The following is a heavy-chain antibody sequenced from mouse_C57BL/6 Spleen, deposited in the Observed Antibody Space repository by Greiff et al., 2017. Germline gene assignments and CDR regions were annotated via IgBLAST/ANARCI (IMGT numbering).Heavy chain of an antibody. D-gene: IGHD2-3*01. Sequence: QVQLQQPGAELVKPGASVKMSCKASGYTFTSYWITWVKQRPGQGLEWIGDIYPGSGSTNYNEKFKSKATLTVDTSSSTAYMQLSSLTSEDSAVYYCARDGDGYLYAMDYWGQGTSVTVSS. CDR3: ARDGDGYLYAMDY. V-gene: IGHV1-55*01. CDR2: IYPGSGST. CDR1: GYTFTSYW. J-gene: IGHJ4*01.